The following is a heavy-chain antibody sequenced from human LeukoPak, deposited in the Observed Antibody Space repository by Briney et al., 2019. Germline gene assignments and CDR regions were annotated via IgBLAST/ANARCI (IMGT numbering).Heavy chain of an antibody. V-gene: IGHV3-48*01. CDR1: GFTFSSYS. D-gene: IGHD3-10*01. CDR2: ISSSSSTI. Sequence: GGSLRLSCAASGFTFSSYSMNWVRQAPGKGLEWVSYISSSSSTIYYADSVKGRFTISRDNAKNSLYLQMNSLRAEDTAVYYCARIGGTYYYGSGSYYFDYWGQGTLVTVSS. J-gene: IGHJ4*02. CDR3: ARIGGTYYYGSGSYYFDY.